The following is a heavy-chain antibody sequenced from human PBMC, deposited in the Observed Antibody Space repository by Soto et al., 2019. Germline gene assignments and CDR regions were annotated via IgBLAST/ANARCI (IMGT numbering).Heavy chain of an antibody. D-gene: IGHD2-21*02. Sequence: PSETLSLTCTVSGGSISSYYWSWIRQPPGKGLEWIGYIYYSGSTNYNPSLKSRVTISVDTSKNQFSLKLSSVTAADTAVYYCARAIAGDCRGDCYGGAFDIWGEGTMVTVSS. J-gene: IGHJ3*02. CDR2: IYYSGST. CDR1: GGSISSYY. CDR3: ARAIAGDCRGDCYGGAFDI. V-gene: IGHV4-59*01.